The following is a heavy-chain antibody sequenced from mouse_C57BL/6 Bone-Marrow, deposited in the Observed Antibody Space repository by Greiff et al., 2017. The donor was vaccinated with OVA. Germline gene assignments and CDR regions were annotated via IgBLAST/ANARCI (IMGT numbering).Heavy chain of an antibody. CDR1: GYTFTSYW. CDR3: ARERSGYVWFAY. V-gene: IGHV1-50*01. CDR2: IDPSDSYT. Sequence: QVQLQQPGAELVKPGASVKLSCKASGYTFTSYWMQWVKQRPGQGLEWIGEIDPSDSYTNYNQKFKGKATLTVDTSSSTAYMQLSSLTSEDSAVYYCARERSGYVWFAYWGQGTLVTVSA. D-gene: IGHD3-2*02. J-gene: IGHJ3*01.